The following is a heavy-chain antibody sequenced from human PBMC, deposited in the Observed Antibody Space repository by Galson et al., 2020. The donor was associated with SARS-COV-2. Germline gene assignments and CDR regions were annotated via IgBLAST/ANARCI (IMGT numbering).Heavy chain of an antibody. CDR3: AKGIAAAGSYYYYGMDV. D-gene: IGHD6-13*01. CDR1: GFTFDDYA. V-gene: IGHV3-9*01. J-gene: IGHJ6*02. Sequence: SLKISCAASGFTFDDYAMHWVRQAQGKGLEWVSGISWNSGSIGYADSVKGRFTISRDNAKNSLYLQMNSLRAEDTALYYCAKGIAAAGSYYYYGMDVWGQGTTVTVSS. CDR2: ISWNSGSI.